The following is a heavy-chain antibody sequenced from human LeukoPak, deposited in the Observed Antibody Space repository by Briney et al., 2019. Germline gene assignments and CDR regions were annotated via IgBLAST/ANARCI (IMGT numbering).Heavy chain of an antibody. J-gene: IGHJ5*02. CDR1: GFTFSSYS. CDR2: ISSSSSYI. Sequence: PGGSLRLSCAASGFTFSSYSMNWVRQAPGKGLEWVSSISSSSSYIYYADSVKGRFTISRDNAKNSLYPQMNSLRAEDTAVYYCARDSRGDTIFGVDSFDPWGQGTLVTVSS. V-gene: IGHV3-21*01. D-gene: IGHD3-3*01. CDR3: ARDSRGDTIFGVDSFDP.